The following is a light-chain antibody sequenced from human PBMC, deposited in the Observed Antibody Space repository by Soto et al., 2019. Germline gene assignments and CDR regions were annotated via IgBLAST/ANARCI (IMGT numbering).Light chain of an antibody. Sequence: DIQMTQSPSSLSASVGDRVTIACRASQSISSYLNWYQHKQGQAPSLLIYDASKSHFGVPSRFSGSGSGTDFTFAFSRLQPEDNATYYCQQYENRPYTFGPGTKVDIK. CDR3: QQYENRPYT. CDR2: DAS. CDR1: QSISSY. J-gene: IGKJ3*01. V-gene: IGKV1-33*01.